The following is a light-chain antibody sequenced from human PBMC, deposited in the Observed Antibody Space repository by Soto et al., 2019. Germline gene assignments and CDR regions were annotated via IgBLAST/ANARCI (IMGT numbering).Light chain of an antibody. J-gene: IGKJ1*01. CDR1: ESVSRN. CDR3: QQYNNWPPNWK. Sequence: EVVMTQSPATLSVSPGERATLSCRASESVSRNLAWYQQKPGQAPRLLIYGASTRATGIPARFSGSGSGTEFNLTISSLQSEDFAVYYCQQYNNWPPNWKFGQGAKVDIK. V-gene: IGKV3-15*01. CDR2: GAS.